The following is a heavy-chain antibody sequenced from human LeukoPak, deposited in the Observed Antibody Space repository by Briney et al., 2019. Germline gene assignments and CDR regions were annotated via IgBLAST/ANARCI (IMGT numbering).Heavy chain of an antibody. CDR1: GGSISSGGYY. CDR2: IYTSGST. CDR3: ARGNRKWELLSDAFDI. J-gene: IGHJ3*02. D-gene: IGHD1-26*01. Sequence: KASETLSLTCTVSGGSISSGGYYWSWIRQPAGKGLEWIGRIYTSGSTNYNPSLKSRVTISVDTSKNQFSLKLSSVTAADTAVYYCARGNRKWELLSDAFDIWGQGTMVTVSS. V-gene: IGHV4-61*02.